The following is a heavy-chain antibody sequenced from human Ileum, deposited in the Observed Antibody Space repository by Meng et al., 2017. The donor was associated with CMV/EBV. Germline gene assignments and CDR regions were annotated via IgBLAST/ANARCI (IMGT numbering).Heavy chain of an antibody. CDR3: AREGRTTVTSWGFVY. V-gene: IGHV1-2*06. CDR2: INPNSDDT. D-gene: IGHD4-17*01. Sequence: QVQLVQPGTEVKKPGASVKVSCQASGYTFTDYYMHWVRQAPGQGLEWMGRINPNSDDTNYSQKFQGRVTMTRDMSINTAYMELSRLGSDDTAVYYCAREGRTTVTSWGFVYWGQGTLVTVSS. CDR1: GYTFTDYY. J-gene: IGHJ4*02.